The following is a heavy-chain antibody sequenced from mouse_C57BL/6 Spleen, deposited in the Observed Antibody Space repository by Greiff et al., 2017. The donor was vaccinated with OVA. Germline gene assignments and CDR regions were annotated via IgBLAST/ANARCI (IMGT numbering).Heavy chain of an antibody. V-gene: IGHV3-6*01. CDR1: GYSITSGYY. J-gene: IGHJ1*03. Sequence: DVKLQESGPGLVKPSQSLSLTCSVTGYSITSGYYWNWIRQFPGNKLEWMGYISYDGSNNYNPSLKNRISITRDTSKNQFFLKLNSVTTEDTATYYCAKTEVLWYFDVWGTGTTVTVSS. CDR3: AKTEVLWYFDV. CDR2: ISYDGSN. D-gene: IGHD2-14*01.